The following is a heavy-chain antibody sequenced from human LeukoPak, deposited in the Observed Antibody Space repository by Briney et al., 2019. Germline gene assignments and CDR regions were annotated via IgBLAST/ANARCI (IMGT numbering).Heavy chain of an antibody. CDR1: GGSISSYY. J-gene: IGHJ5*02. V-gene: IGHV4-4*07. CDR2: IYTSGST. CDR3: ARDLIDYGDYDRPSNWFDP. D-gene: IGHD4-17*01. Sequence: SETLSLTCTVSGGSISSYYWSWIRQPAGQGLEWIGRIYTSGSTNYNPSLTSRVTMSVDTSKNQFSLKLSSVTAADTAVYYCARDLIDYGDYDRPSNWFDPWGQGTLVTVSS.